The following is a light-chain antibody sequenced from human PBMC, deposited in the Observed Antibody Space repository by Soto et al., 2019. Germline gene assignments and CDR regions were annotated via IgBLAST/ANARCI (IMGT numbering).Light chain of an antibody. Sequence: EIVMTQSPATLSVSPGERATISCRASQSVSSNLAWYQQKPGQAPRLLIYGASTRATGIPARFSGSGSGTEFTLTISSLQSEDFAVYYCQQYNNWPPAGTFGQGTKVEIK. CDR2: GAS. J-gene: IGKJ1*01. CDR1: QSVSSN. CDR3: QQYNNWPPAGT. V-gene: IGKV3-15*01.